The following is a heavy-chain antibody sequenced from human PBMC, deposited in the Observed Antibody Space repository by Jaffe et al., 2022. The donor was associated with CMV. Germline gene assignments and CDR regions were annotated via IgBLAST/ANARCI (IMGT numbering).Heavy chain of an antibody. CDR3: ARESVPGTGFDY. D-gene: IGHD6-19*01. V-gene: IGHV1-46*01. CDR2: INPYEGST. Sequence: QVHLVQSGAEVKKPGASVIVSCKTSGYIFTSYYLHWVRQAPGQGLEWMGIINPYEGSTTYAQKFQGRMSVTADTSTSTVYMELSSLRSEDTAVYYCARESVPGTGFDYWGQGTQVIVSS. CDR1: GYIFTSYY. J-gene: IGHJ4*02.